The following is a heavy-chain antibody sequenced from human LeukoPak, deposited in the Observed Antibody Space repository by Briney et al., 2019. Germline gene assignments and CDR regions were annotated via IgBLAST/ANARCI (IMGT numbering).Heavy chain of an antibody. CDR2: IYYSGST. CDR3: ARDLGYCSGGSCPI. Sequence: SETLSLTCTVSGGSISSSSYYWSWIRQPPGKGLEWIGYIYYSGSTYYNPSLKSRVTISVDTSKNQFSLKLSSVTAADTAVYYCARDLGYCSGGSCPIWGQGTLVTVSS. CDR1: GGSISSSSYY. V-gene: IGHV4-30-4*01. J-gene: IGHJ4*02. D-gene: IGHD2-15*01.